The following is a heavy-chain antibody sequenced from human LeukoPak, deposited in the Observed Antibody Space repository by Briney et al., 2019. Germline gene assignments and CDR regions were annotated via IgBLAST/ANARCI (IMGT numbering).Heavy chain of an antibody. CDR3: ASSEAYDFWSGLSKIFDY. V-gene: IGHV1-2*02. Sequence: ASVKVSCKASGYTFTGYYMHWVRQAPGQGLEWMGWISPNSGGTNYAQKFQGRVTMTRDTSISTAYMELSRLRSDDTAVYYCASSEAYDFWSGLSKIFDYWGQGTLVTVSS. D-gene: IGHD3-3*01. CDR1: GYTFTGYY. J-gene: IGHJ4*02. CDR2: ISPNSGGT.